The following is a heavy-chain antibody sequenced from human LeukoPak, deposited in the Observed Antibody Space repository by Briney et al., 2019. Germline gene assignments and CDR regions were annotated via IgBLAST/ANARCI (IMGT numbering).Heavy chain of an antibody. Sequence: GRSLRLSCAASGFTFSSYAMHWVRQAPGKGLEWVAVISYDGSNKYYADSVKGRFTIPRDNSKNTLYLQMNSLRAEDTAVYYCAREHHDGSPEIWGQGTMVTVSS. CDR1: GFTFSSYA. CDR2: ISYDGSNK. CDR3: AREHHDGSPEI. J-gene: IGHJ3*02. D-gene: IGHD3-16*01. V-gene: IGHV3-30-3*01.